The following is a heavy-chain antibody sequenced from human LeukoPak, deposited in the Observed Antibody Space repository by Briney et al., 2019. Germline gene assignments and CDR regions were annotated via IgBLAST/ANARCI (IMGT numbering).Heavy chain of an antibody. CDR3: TTDPYRRFDY. V-gene: IGHV3-15*01. D-gene: IGHD1-26*01. CDR1: GFTFSSYA. CDR2: IKSKTDGGTT. Sequence: KPGGSLRLSCAASGFTFSSYAMSWVRQAPGKGLEWVGRIKSKTDGGTTDYAAPVKGRFTISRDDSKNTLYLQMNSLKTEDTAVYYCTTDPYRRFDYWGQGTLVTVSS. J-gene: IGHJ4*02.